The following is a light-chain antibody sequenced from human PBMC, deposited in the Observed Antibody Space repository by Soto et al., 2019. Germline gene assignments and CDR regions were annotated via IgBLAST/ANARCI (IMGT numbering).Light chain of an antibody. Sequence: QSVLTQPASVSGSPGQSITISCTGTISDVGSYNYVSWYQQCPGKAPKLMIYDVSTRPSGVSDRFSGSKSGNTASLTISGLRAEEEADYYCGSYTTSSNYVFGTGTKVTVL. CDR1: ISDVGSYNY. V-gene: IGLV2-14*03. CDR2: DVS. CDR3: GSYTTSSNYV. J-gene: IGLJ1*01.